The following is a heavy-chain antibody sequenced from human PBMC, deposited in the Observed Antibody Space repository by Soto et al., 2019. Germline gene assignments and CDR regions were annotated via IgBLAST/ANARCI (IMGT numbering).Heavy chain of an antibody. V-gene: IGHV1-46*01. Sequence: ASVKVSCKASGYTFTSYYIHWVRQAPGQGLEWMGIINPSGGGTSYAQKFQGRVTMTRDTSTSTVYMDMSSLRSKDTAVYYCAAVPYYYDTSGTYFDYGGQRTLVTVSS. D-gene: IGHD3-22*01. CDR1: GYTFTSYY. CDR2: INPSGGGT. J-gene: IGHJ4*02. CDR3: AAVPYYYDTSGTYFDY.